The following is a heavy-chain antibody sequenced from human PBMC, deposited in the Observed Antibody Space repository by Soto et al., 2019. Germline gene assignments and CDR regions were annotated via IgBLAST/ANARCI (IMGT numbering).Heavy chain of an antibody. J-gene: IGHJ4*02. CDR1: GFSLSTSGVG. CDR3: AHHPYYGLAPYSFDY. CDR2: IYWDDDK. Sequence: QITLKESGPTLVKPTQTLTLTCTFSGFSLSTSGVGVGWIRQPPGKALEWLAVIYWDDDKRPSSSLKSRLTITKDPSKTQVVLTMTNMDPVDTATYYCAHHPYYGLAPYSFDYWGQGILVTVSS. D-gene: IGHD3-10*01. V-gene: IGHV2-5*02.